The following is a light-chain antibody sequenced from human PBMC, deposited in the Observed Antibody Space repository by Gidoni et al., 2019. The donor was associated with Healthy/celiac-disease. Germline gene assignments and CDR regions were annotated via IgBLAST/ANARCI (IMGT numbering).Light chain of an antibody. Sequence: DILLTHSPSPLSSSVGDRVTITCRASHSISIYLNWYQQKPGKAPKLLIYAASSLQSGVPSRFSGSGSGTDFTLTISSLQPEDFATYYCQQSYSTPPWTFGQGTKVEIK. CDR3: QQSYSTPPWT. CDR1: HSISIY. J-gene: IGKJ1*01. CDR2: AAS. V-gene: IGKV1-39*01.